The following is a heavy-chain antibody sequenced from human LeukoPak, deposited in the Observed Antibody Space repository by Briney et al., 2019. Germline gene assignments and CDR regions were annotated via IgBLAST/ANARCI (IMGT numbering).Heavy chain of an antibody. J-gene: IGHJ4*02. CDR3: ARVLSGVVVAAIEPFDY. V-gene: IGHV4-34*01. D-gene: IGHD2-15*01. Sequence: PSETLSLTCAVYGGSFSGYYWSWIRQPPGKGLEWIGEINHSGSTNYNPSLKSRVTISVDTSKNQFSLKLSSVTAADTAVYYCARVLSGVVVAAIEPFDYWGQGTLVTVSS. CDR1: GGSFSGYY. CDR2: INHSGST.